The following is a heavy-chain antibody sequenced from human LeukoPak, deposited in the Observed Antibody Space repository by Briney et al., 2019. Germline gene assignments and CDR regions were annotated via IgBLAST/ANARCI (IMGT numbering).Heavy chain of an antibody. CDR2: ISSSSSYI. J-gene: IGHJ3*02. Sequence: GGSLSLSCAASGFTFSSYSMNWVRQAPGKGLEWVSSISSSSSYIYYADSVKGRFTISRDNAKNSLYLQMNSLRAEDTAVYYCARETSEQWLADDAFDIWGQGTMVTVSS. CDR1: GFTFSSYS. V-gene: IGHV3-21*01. CDR3: ARETSEQWLADDAFDI. D-gene: IGHD6-19*01.